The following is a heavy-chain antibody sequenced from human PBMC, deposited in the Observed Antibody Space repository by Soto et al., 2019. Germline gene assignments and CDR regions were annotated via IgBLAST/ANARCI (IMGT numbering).Heavy chain of an antibody. Sequence: ETLSLTCTVYGGSIRSYYWSWIRQPPGKGLEWIGNIYYSGSTNYNPSRKSRVTMSADMSKNQVSLKLSSVTAADTAVYYCTRVGGYYGDYPNFDYWGQGALVTVSS. V-gene: IGHV4-59*01. CDR2: IYYSGST. J-gene: IGHJ4*02. CDR3: TRVGGYYGDYPNFDY. CDR1: GGSIRSYY. D-gene: IGHD4-17*01.